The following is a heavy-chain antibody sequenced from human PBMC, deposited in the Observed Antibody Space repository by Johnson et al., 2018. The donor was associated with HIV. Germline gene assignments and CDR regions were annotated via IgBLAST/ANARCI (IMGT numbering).Heavy chain of an antibody. CDR3: AKDFSGYSGYGDAFDI. CDR2: IRYDGSNK. J-gene: IGHJ3*02. CDR1: GFTFDDYA. D-gene: IGHD5-12*01. Sequence: QVLLVESGGGVVRPGGSLRLSCAASGFTFDDYAMHWVRQAPGKGLEWVAFIRYDGSNKYYADSVQGRFTISRDNSKNTLYLQMNSLRAEDTAVYYCAKDFSGYSGYGDAFDIWGQGTMVTVSS. V-gene: IGHV3-30*02.